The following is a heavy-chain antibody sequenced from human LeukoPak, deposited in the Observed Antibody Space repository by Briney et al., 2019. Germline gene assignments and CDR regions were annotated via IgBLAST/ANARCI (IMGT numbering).Heavy chain of an antibody. V-gene: IGHV1-2*02. J-gene: IGHJ4*02. D-gene: IGHD2-2*01. CDR1: GYTFTVNY. CDR3: TRGAGTSWFDY. Sequence: ASVKVSCKPSGYTFTVNYLYWVRQAPGQGLEWVGWMNPNSGVTVYAQNFLGRVTMTRDTSISTAYMELSSLTSDDTAVYYCTRGAGTSWFDYWGQGSLVTVSS. CDR2: MNPNSGVT.